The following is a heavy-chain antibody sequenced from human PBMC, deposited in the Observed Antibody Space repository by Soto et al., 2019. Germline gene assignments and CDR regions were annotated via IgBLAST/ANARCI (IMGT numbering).Heavy chain of an antibody. V-gene: IGHV3-21*01. J-gene: IGHJ4*02. Sequence: GGSLRLSCAASGFTFSSYSMDGVRQATGKGLEWVSSISSSSSYIYYADSVKGRFTISRDNAKNSLYLQMNSLRAEDTAVYYCARDYYDSSGYFDYWGQATLVTVSS. CDR1: GFTFSSYS. D-gene: IGHD3-22*01. CDR2: ISSSSSYI. CDR3: ARDYYDSSGYFDY.